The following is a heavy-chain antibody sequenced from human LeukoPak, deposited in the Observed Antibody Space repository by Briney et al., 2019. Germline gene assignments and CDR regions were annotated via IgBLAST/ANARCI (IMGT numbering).Heavy chain of an antibody. CDR1: GFTFITYW. CDR2: IKQDGSEK. J-gene: IGHJ6*04. V-gene: IGHV3-7*01. D-gene: IGHD3-10*02. Sequence: GGSLRLSCAASGFTFITYWMTWVRQAPGKGLEWVANIKQDGSEKYYVDSVKGRFTISRDNAKNSLYLQMNSLRAEDTAVYYCAELGITMIGGVWGKGTTVTISS. CDR3: AELGITMIGGV.